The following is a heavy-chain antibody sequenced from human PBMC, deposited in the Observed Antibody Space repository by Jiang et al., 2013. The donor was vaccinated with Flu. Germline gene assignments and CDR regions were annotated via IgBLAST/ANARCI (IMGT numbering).Heavy chain of an antibody. CDR1: FSSYA. D-gene: IGHD3-22*01. V-gene: IGHV1-69*01. CDR3: ARERYYDSSGHIDY. CDR2: IIPIFGTA. Sequence: FSSYAISWVRQAPGQGLEWMGGIIPIFGTANYAQKFQGRVTITADESTSTAYMELSSLRSEDTAVYYCARERYYDSSGHIDYWGQGTLVTVSS. J-gene: IGHJ4*02.